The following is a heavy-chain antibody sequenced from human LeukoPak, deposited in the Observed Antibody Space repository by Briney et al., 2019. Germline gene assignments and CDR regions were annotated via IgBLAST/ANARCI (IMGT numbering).Heavy chain of an antibody. V-gene: IGHV4-59*05. Sequence: SETLSLTCTVSGGSISSYYWSWIRQPPGKGLEWIGSIYYSGSTYYNPSLKSRVTIPVDTSKNQFSLKLSSVTAADTAVYYCARLMEMATMVYYFDYWGQGTLVTVSS. CDR3: ARLMEMATMVYYFDY. J-gene: IGHJ4*02. CDR2: IYYSGST. CDR1: GGSISSYY. D-gene: IGHD5-24*01.